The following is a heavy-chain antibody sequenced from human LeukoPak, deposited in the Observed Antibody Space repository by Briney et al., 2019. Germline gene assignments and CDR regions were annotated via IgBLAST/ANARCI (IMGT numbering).Heavy chain of an antibody. V-gene: IGHV1-2*02. CDR2: INPNSGDT. J-gene: IGHJ4*02. CDR3: ATQRGSYLWGTDFDY. D-gene: IGHD3-16*01. Sequence: DSVIVSCKASGYTFTGYYMHWVRQAPGQGLEWMGWINPNSGDTKYAQKFQGRVTMTRDTSISTAYMELSRLRSDDTAVYYCATQRGSYLWGTDFDYWGRGNLLTVSS. CDR1: GYTFTGYY.